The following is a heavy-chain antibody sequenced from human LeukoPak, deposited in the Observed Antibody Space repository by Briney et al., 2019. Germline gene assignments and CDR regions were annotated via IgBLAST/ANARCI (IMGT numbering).Heavy chain of an antibody. J-gene: IGHJ4*02. V-gene: IGHV3-48*04. CDR1: GFTFNTYT. CDR2: ISGSSGII. Sequence: GGSLRLSCAASGFTFNTYTMNWVRQAPGKGLEWVSYISGSSGIIDYADSVRGRFTISRDNAKNSLYLQMNSLRAEDTAVYYCARALSGWGQGTLVTVSS. CDR3: ARALSG. D-gene: IGHD3-3*01.